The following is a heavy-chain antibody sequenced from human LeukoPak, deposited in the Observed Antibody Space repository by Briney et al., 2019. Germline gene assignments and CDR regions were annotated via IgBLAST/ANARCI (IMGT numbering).Heavy chain of an antibody. J-gene: IGHJ4*02. CDR2: ITSRGGST. V-gene: IGHV3-23*01. Sequence: PGGSLRLSCAASGFTFSIYAMSWVRQAPGKGLQWVSSITSRGGSTWYEDSVEGRFTITRDNSENTLYLQMHSLRAEDTAVYYCARDRPNYYGSDGHYYRRDGDYWGRGTLVSVSS. CDR1: GFTFSIYA. CDR3: ARDRPNYYGSDGHYYRRDGDY. D-gene: IGHD3-22*01.